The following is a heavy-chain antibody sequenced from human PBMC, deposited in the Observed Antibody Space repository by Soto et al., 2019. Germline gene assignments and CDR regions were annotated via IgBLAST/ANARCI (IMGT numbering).Heavy chain of an antibody. V-gene: IGHV3-23*01. CDR3: AKALAGYHCGLDV. D-gene: IGHD5-12*01. CDR2: IFGTAGNT. Sequence: PGGSLRLSGAASGFSFSNYVMSWVRKAPGRGLEWVSSIFGTAGNTYYAASVKGRFIISRDNSKYTLSLQMNSLRAEDTAVYYCAKALAGYHCGLDVWGQGTTVTVSS. CDR1: GFSFSNYV. J-gene: IGHJ6*02.